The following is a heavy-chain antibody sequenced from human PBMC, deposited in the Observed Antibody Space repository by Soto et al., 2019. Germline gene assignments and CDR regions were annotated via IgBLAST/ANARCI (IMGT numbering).Heavy chain of an antibody. J-gene: IGHJ4*02. CDR2: IWYDGSNK. CDR3: ARGPPALVANFDY. V-gene: IGHV3-33*01. Sequence: PGGSLRLSCAASGFTFSSYGMHWVRQAPGKGLEWVAVIWYDGSNKYYADSVKGRFTISRDNSKNTLYLQMNSLRAEDTAVYYCARGPPALVANFDYWGQGTLVTVSS. CDR1: GFTFSSYG. D-gene: IGHD2-15*01.